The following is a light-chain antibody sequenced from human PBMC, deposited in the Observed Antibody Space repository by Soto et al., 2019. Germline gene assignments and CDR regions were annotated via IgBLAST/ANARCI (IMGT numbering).Light chain of an antibody. CDR2: RNN. V-gene: IGLV1-47*01. Sequence: QSVLTQPPSASGTPGQRVTISCSGSNSNIDTNYVYWYQQLPGTAPKLLIYRNNQRPSGVPDRFSGSKSGTSASLAISGLRSEDEADYYCAAWDVSLNIWVFGGGTQLTVL. J-gene: IGLJ3*02. CDR1: NSNIDTNY. CDR3: AAWDVSLNIWV.